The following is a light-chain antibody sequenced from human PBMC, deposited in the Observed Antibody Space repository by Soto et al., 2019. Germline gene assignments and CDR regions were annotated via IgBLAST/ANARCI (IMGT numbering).Light chain of an antibody. CDR1: QSVSNN. J-gene: IGKJ5*01. Sequence: EIVMTQSPVTLSVSPGERVTLSCRASQSVSNNLAWYQQKSGQAPRLLIYAASTRVTGIPARFSGSGSGTEFTLTISSLQSEDFAIDYCQQYNNWPRVTFGQGTRLEIK. V-gene: IGKV3-15*01. CDR2: AAS. CDR3: QQYNNWPRVT.